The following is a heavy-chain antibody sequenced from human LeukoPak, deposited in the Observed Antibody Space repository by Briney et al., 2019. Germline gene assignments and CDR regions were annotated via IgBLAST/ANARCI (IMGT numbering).Heavy chain of an antibody. V-gene: IGHV3-30-3*01. CDR3: ARGEFNSGDLDY. CDR1: KFTFSSYA. Sequence: PGRSLRLSCAASKFTFSSYAMVWVRQAPGRGLEWVAVISYDGNSKYHAESVKGRFTISRDNFKNTLYLQMNSLRAEDTAVYFCARGEFNSGDLDYWGQGTLVTVSS. D-gene: IGHD3-10*01. CDR2: ISYDGNSK. J-gene: IGHJ4*02.